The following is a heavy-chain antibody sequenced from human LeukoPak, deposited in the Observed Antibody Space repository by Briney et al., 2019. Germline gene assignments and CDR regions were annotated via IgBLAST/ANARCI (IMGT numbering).Heavy chain of an antibody. D-gene: IGHD4-17*01. CDR2: INSDGSSI. V-gene: IGHV3-74*01. CDR3: AREGDYDDYPFGY. CDR1: GFTFSSYW. J-gene: IGHJ4*02. Sequence: GGSLRLSCAASGFTFSSYWMHWVRQAPGKGLVWVSRINSDGSSIGYADSVKGRFTISRDNAKNTLYLQMNSLRVDDTAVYYCAREGDYDDYPFGYWGPGTLVTVSS.